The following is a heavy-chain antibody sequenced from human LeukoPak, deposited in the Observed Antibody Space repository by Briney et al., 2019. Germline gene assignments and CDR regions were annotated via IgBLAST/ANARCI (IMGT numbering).Heavy chain of an antibody. D-gene: IGHD3-22*01. V-gene: IGHV3-30*14. CDR1: GFTFSSYA. CDR2: ISYDGSSK. J-gene: IGHJ4*02. CDR3: GRYGTSGYDY. Sequence: PGGSLRLSCAASGFTFSSYAMHWVRQAPGKGLEWVAVISYDGSSKYYADSVRGRFTISRDNSKNTLYLQMNSLTTEDTAVYYCGRYGTSGYDYWGREPWSPSPQ.